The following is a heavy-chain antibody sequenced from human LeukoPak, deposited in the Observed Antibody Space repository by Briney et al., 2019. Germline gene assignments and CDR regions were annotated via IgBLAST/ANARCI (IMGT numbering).Heavy chain of an antibody. J-gene: IGHJ5*02. Sequence: ASVKVSCKASGYTFTSYYMHWVRQAPGQGREWMGMINPSGGRTSYAQKFHGRVTMTRDTSTSTVYMELSSLRSEDTAVYYCARGGSVGYCSSTSCYGLFGWFDPWGQGTLVTVSS. CDR2: INPSGGRT. V-gene: IGHV1-46*01. D-gene: IGHD2-2*01. CDR3: ARGGSVGYCSSTSCYGLFGWFDP. CDR1: GYTFTSYY.